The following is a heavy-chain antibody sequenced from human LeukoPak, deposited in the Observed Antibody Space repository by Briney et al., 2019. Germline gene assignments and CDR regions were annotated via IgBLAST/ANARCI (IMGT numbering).Heavy chain of an antibody. D-gene: IGHD5-24*01. CDR1: GYTFTSYD. CDR3: ARVRDGYNDAYDI. CDR2: MNPNSGNT. V-gene: IGHV1-8*01. J-gene: IGHJ3*02. Sequence: EASVKVSCKASGYTFTSYDINWVRQATGQGLEWMGWMNPNSGNTGYAQKFQGRVTMTRDTSTSTVYMELSSLRSEDTAVYYCARVRDGYNDAYDIWGQGTMVTVPS.